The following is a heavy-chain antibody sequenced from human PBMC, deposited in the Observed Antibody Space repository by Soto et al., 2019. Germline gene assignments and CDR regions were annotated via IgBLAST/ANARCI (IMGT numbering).Heavy chain of an antibody. CDR1: GFTFSSCA. Sequence: PGGSLRLSCAASGFTFSSCAMTWVRQAPGMGLQWVSAISDDGGSTYYADSVRGRFTISRDNSKNTLYLQLNSLGAEDTAVYYCVKDKPAAGSQWLVPIWGRGTLVTVSS. V-gene: IGHV3-23*01. D-gene: IGHD6-19*01. CDR3: VKDKPAAGSQWLVPI. CDR2: ISDDGGST. J-gene: IGHJ4*02.